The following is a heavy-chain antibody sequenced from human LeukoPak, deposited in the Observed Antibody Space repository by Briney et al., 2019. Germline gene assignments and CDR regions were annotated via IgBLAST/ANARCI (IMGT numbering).Heavy chain of an antibody. Sequence: ASVKVSCKASGYTFTGYYMHWVRRAPGQGLEWMGRINPNSGGTNYAQKFQGRVTMTRDTSISTAYMELSRLRSDDTAVYYCASGQVVVPAAKATASPGPYWGQGTLVTVSS. CDR2: INPNSGGT. J-gene: IGHJ4*02. CDR1: GYTFTGYY. D-gene: IGHD2-2*01. CDR3: ASGQVVVPAAKATASPGPY. V-gene: IGHV1-2*06.